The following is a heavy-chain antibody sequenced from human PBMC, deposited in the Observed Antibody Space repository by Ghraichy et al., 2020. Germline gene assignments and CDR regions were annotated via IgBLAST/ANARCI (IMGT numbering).Heavy chain of an antibody. CDR3: ARYEIGTMLDN. CDR1: GGSVSSSSDY. Sequence: ESLNISCTVSGGSVSSSSDYWGWIRQPPGKGLEWIGNILHGGSTFYNPSLRGRVTISVDTSKNQFSLKLSSVTAADSAMYYCARYEIGTMLDNWGQGTLVTVS. D-gene: IGHD1-1*01. J-gene: IGHJ4*02. V-gene: IGHV4-39*01. CDR2: ILHGGST.